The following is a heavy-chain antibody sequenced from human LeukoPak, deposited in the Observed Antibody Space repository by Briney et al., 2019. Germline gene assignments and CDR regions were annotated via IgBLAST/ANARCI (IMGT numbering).Heavy chain of an antibody. D-gene: IGHD3-10*01. V-gene: IGHV1-18*01. CDR3: ARARSYYGSEDWFDP. J-gene: IGHJ5*02. Sequence: ASVKVSCKASGYTFTSYGISWVRQAPGQGLEWMGWISAYNGNTNYAQKLQGRVTMTTDTSTSTAYMELRSLRSDDTAVYYCARARSYYGSEDWFDPWGQGTLVPVSS. CDR2: ISAYNGNT. CDR1: GYTFTSYG.